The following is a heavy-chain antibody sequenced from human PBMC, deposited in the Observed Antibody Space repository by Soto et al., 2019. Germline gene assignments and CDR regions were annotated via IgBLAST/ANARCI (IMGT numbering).Heavy chain of an antibody. J-gene: IGHJ4*02. D-gene: IGHD3-22*01. CDR3: ARNYYDGSGLYY. CDR2: LDYGGGT. Sequence: SETLSLTCTVSGGSISSTSYHWVWIRQPPGKGLEWIGSLDYGGGTFYNPSLKSRVTLSADTSKKQFSLKVNSVTAADTAVYYCARNYYDGSGLYYWGQGTLVTVSS. CDR1: GGSISSTSYH. V-gene: IGHV4-39*01.